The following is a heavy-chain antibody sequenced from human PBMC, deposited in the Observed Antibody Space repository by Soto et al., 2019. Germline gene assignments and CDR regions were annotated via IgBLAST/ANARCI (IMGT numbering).Heavy chain of an antibody. V-gene: IGHV3-21*01. J-gene: IGHJ3*02. CDR3: ARGLRKNDAFDI. CDR1: GFTFSSYS. CDR2: ISSSSSYI. Sequence: EVQLVESGGGLVKPGGSLRLSCAASGFTFSSYSMNWVRQASGKGLEWVSSISSSSSYIYYADSVKGRFTISRDNAKNSLYLQMNSLRAEDTAVYYCARGLRKNDAFDIWGQGTMVTVSS. D-gene: IGHD4-17*01.